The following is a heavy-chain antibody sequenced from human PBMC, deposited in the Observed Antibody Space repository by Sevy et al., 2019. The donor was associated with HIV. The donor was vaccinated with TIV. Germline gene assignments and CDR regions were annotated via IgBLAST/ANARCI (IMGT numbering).Heavy chain of an antibody. CDR3: ATTKDYYESSGSPVDY. V-gene: IGHV1-24*01. J-gene: IGHJ4*02. CDR2: FDPEDGET. D-gene: IGHD3-22*01. CDR1: GYTLNQLS. Sequence: ASVKVSCKVSGYTLNQLSMHWVRQAAGKGLEWMGSFDPEDGETAYAQKFQGRVTMTEDTSIDTVYMELSSLRSEDTAVYYCATTKDYYESSGSPVDYWGQGTLVTVSS.